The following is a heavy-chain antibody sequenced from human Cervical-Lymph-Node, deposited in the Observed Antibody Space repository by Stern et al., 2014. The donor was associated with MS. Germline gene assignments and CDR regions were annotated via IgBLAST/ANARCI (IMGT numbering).Heavy chain of an antibody. V-gene: IGHV5-51*01. J-gene: IGHJ4*02. Sequence: EVQLVESGSEVKKPGESLKISCKASRDSFTHSWIGWVRQMPGKGLEWMGIIFPADSDTKYSPSSEAQVTFSVDRSPSTASLQWSSLKASDTAIYYCARHHGHSPTPFDSWGQGTRVTVSS. CDR2: IFPADSDT. CDR1: RDSFTHSW. CDR3: ARHHGHSPTPFDS. D-gene: IGHD5-24*01.